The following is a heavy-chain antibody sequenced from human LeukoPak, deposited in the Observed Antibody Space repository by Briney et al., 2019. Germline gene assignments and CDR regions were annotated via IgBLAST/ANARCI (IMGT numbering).Heavy chain of an antibody. J-gene: IGHJ3*02. Sequence: SETLSLTCTVSGGSISSYYWSWIRQPPGKGLEWIGYIYYSGSTSYNPSLKSRVTISVDTSKNQFSLKLSSVTAADTAVYYCARQTRFLEWSDAFDIWGQGTMVTVSS. CDR1: GGSISSYY. V-gene: IGHV4-59*01. CDR3: ARQTRFLEWSDAFDI. CDR2: IYYSGST. D-gene: IGHD3-3*01.